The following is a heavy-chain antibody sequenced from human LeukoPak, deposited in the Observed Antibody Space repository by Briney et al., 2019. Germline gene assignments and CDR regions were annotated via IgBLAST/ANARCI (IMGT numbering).Heavy chain of an antibody. CDR3: ARDLTDCSGGSCYRTSPIDY. CDR1: GYTFTSYG. CDR2: ISAYNGNT. V-gene: IGHV1-18*01. Sequence: ASVKVSCKASGYTFTSYGISWVRQAPGQGLEWMGWISAYNGNTNYAQKLQGRVTMTTDTSTSTAYMELRSLRSDDTGVYYCARDLTDCSGGSCYRTSPIDYWGQGTLVTVSS. D-gene: IGHD2-15*01. J-gene: IGHJ4*02.